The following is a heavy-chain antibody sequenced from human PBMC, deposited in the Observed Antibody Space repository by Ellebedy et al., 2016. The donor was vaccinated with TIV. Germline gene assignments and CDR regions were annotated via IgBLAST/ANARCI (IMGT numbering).Heavy chain of an antibody. CDR2: ISGSGGST. J-gene: IGHJ4*02. Sequence: GESLKISXAASGFTFSSYAMSWVRQAPGKGLEWVSAISGSGGSTYYADSVKGRFTISRDNSKNTLYLQMNSLKTEDTAVYYCTTDSVYYDSSGYYNWGQGTLVTVSS. V-gene: IGHV3-23*01. D-gene: IGHD3-22*01. CDR3: TTDSVYYDSSGYYN. CDR1: GFTFSSYA.